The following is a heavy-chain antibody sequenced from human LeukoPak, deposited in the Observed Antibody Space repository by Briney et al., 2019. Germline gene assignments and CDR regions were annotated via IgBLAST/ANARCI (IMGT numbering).Heavy chain of an antibody. D-gene: IGHD3-10*01. Sequence: GGSLRLSCAASGFTFSSYSMNWVRQAPGKGLEWVSSISSSSSYIYYADSVKGRFTISRDNAKNSLYLQMNSLGAEDTAVYYCATLVWFGEEPFDYWGQGTLVTVSS. CDR1: GFTFSSYS. CDR2: ISSSSSYI. V-gene: IGHV3-21*01. J-gene: IGHJ4*02. CDR3: ATLVWFGEEPFDY.